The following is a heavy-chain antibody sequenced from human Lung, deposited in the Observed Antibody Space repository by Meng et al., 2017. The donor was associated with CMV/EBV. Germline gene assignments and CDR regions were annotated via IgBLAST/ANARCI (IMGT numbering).Heavy chain of an antibody. D-gene: IGHD6-6*01. V-gene: IGHV4-39*01. Sequence: GSLSLXCTVSGGSISSSSYYWGWIRQPPGKGREWIGSIYYSGSTNYNPSLKSRVTISVDTSKNQFSLKLSSVTAADTAVYYCARPIYSSSSFDYWGQGTLVTVSS. CDR3: ARPIYSSSSFDY. CDR1: GGSISSSSYY. J-gene: IGHJ4*02. CDR2: IYYSGST.